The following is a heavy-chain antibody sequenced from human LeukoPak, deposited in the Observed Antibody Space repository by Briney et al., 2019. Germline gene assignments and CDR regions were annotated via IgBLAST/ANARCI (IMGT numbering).Heavy chain of an antibody. Sequence: PSQTLSLTCTVSVGSMSSGDYFWSWIRQPPGKGLEWIGYIYYSGRPSYNPSPRRRVTISVDTSKNQFSLKLSSVTAADTAVYYCARGVVPAALNWFDPWGQGTLVTVSS. CDR1: VGSMSSGDYF. CDR2: IYYSGRP. CDR3: ARGVVPAALNWFDP. V-gene: IGHV4-30-4*01. J-gene: IGHJ5*02. D-gene: IGHD2-2*01.